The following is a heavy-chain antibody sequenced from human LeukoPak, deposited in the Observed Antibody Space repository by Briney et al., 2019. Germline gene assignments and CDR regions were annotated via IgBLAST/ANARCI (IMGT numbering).Heavy chain of an antibody. V-gene: IGHV1-69*13. J-gene: IGHJ5*02. D-gene: IGHD6-19*01. CDR2: IIPIFGTA. CDR3: ARVGIAVAGTHWFDP. CDR1: GGTFSSYA. Sequence: GASVKVSCKASGGTFSSYAISWVRQAPGQGLEWMGGIIPIFGTANYAQKFQGRVTITADESTSTAYMELSSLRSEDTAVYYCARVGIAVAGTHWFDPWGQGTLVTVSS.